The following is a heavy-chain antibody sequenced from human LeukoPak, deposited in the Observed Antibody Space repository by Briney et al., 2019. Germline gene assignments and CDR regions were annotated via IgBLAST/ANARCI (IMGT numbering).Heavy chain of an antibody. CDR1: GGTFSSYA. D-gene: IGHD2-2*01. CDR2: IIPILGIA. Sequence: SVKVSCKASGGTFSSYAISWVRQAPGQGLEWMGRIIPILGIANYAQKFQGRVTITADKFTSTAYMELSSLRSEDTAVYYCARPEVPATIHYYYYGMDVWGQGTTVTVSS. V-gene: IGHV1-69*04. J-gene: IGHJ6*02. CDR3: ARPEVPATIHYYYYGMDV.